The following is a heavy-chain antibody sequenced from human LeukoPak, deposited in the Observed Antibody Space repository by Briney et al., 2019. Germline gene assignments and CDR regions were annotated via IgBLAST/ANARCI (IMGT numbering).Heavy chain of an antibody. V-gene: IGHV3-74*01. J-gene: IGHJ5*01. D-gene: IGHD3-3*01. Sequence: GGALSLSRAASGLSLSDYYIHGVRPAPGRGVVWVSGIYSIGSDRIYADSVKGRCIISRENARNMVSLQMNSLRVEDTAMYYCVRDWEHYDFDSWGQGTLVTVSS. CDR2: IYSIGSDR. CDR1: GLSLSDYY. CDR3: VRDWEHYDFDS.